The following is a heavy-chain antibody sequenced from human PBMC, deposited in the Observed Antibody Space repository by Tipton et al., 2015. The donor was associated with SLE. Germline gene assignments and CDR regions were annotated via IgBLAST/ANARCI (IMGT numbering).Heavy chain of an antibody. V-gene: IGHV4-38-2*02. Sequence: TLSLTCNVSGYSINRGYSWGWIRQPPGKGLEWIGRIYHSGSTYYSPSLKSRVTISVDTSKSQFSLKLRSVIAADTALYYCARGRRPVIRYFDGPKGAFFDSWGQGNLVTVSS. CDR2: IYHSGST. D-gene: IGHD3-9*01. J-gene: IGHJ4*02. CDR3: ARGRRPVIRYFDGPKGAFFDS. CDR1: GYSINRGYS.